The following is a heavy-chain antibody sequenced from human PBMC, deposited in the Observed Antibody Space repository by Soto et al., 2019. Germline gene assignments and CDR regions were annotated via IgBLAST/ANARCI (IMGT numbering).Heavy chain of an antibody. D-gene: IGHD3-22*01. CDR2: IIPIFGTA. Sequence: SVKVSCKASGGTFSSYAISWVRQAPGRGLEWMGGIIPIFGTANYAQKFQSRVTITADESTSTAYMELSSLRSEDTPVYYCARDRSHYYYDRGYFDYWGQGTLVTVSS. J-gene: IGHJ4*02. CDR1: GGTFSSYA. CDR3: ARDRSHYYYDRGYFDY. V-gene: IGHV1-69*13.